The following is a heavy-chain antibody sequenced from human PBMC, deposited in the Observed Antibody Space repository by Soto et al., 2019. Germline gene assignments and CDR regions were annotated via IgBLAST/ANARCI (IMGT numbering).Heavy chain of an antibody. V-gene: IGHV3-13*01. CDR3: ARGQEVGAHFFDS. CDR2: IGTAGDT. D-gene: IGHD2-15*01. J-gene: IGHJ4*02. CDR1: GFTFSGFY. Sequence: PGGSVRLSCEASGFTFSGFYMHWVRQPTGKGLEWVSTIGTAGDTYYAVSVKGRFTISRYNAKNSLSLQMNSLRAGDTAVYFCARGQEVGAHFFDSWGQGTQVTVSS.